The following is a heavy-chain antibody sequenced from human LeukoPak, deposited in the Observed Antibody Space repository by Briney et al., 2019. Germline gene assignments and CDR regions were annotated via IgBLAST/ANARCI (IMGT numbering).Heavy chain of an antibody. CDR1: GFTFSNYA. CDR2: ITGSGSTT. J-gene: IGHJ4*02. CDR3: ATAGGSSGSYPLIY. V-gene: IGHV3-23*01. D-gene: IGHD6-19*01. Sequence: GGSLRLSCAASGFTFSNYAMNWVRLAPGRGLERVAVITGSGSTTFYADSVKGRFTISRDNSKNTVFLQMNSLKAEDTAVYYRATAGGSSGSYPLIYWGQGILVTVSS.